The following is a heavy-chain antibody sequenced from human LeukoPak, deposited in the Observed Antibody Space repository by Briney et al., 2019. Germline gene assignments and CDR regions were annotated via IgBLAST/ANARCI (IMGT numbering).Heavy chain of an antibody. CDR1: GYTFTGYY. CDR2: INPNSGGT. J-gene: IGHJ6*02. CDR3: ARDLYYYYGSGSHPPYYYGMDV. D-gene: IGHD3-10*01. Sequence: GASVTVSCKASGYTFTGYYMHWVRQAPGQGLEWMGWINPNSGGTNYAQKFQGRVTMTRDTSISTAYMELSRLRSDDTAVYYCARDLYYYYGSGSHPPYYYGMDVWGQGTTVTVSS. V-gene: IGHV1-2*02.